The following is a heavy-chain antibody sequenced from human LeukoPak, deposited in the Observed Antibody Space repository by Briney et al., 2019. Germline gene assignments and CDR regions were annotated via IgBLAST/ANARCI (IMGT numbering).Heavy chain of an antibody. J-gene: IGHJ4*02. D-gene: IGHD2-15*01. CDR1: VFTFSSYS. CDR3: AREAVVAATYDY. CDR2: ISSSSSYI. V-gene: IGHV3-21*01. Sequence: PGGSLRLSCAASVFTFSSYSMNWVRQAPGKGLEWVSSISSSSSYIYYADSVKGRFTISRDNAKNSLYLQMNSLRAEDTAVYYCAREAVVAATYDYWGQGTLVTVSS.